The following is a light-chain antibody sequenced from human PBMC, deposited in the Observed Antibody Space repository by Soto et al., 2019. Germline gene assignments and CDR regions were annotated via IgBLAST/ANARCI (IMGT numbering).Light chain of an antibody. J-gene: IGLJ1*01. CDR1: SSDVGSFDS. Sequence: QSALTQPASVSGSPGQPITISCTGTSSDVGSFDSVAWYQHNPGKAPKLMIYDVSNRPSGVSSRFSGSKSGNTASLSISGLQNEEEANSSCSSFKTSSTLVFGTGTKVTV. CDR2: DVS. CDR3: SSFKTSSTLV. V-gene: IGLV2-14*01.